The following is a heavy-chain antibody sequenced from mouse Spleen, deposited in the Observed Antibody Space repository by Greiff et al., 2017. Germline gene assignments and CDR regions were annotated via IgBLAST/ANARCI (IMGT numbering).Heavy chain of an antibody. CDR1: GYTFTSYW. CDR2: INPSNGRT. D-gene: IGHD1-1*01. Sequence: QVQLQQPGAELVKPGASVKLSCKASGYTFTSYWMHWVKQRPGQGLEWIGEINPSNGRTNYNEKFKSKATLTVDKSSSTAYMQLSSLTSEDSAVYYCARASYYYGSSYFDYWGQGTTLTVSS. V-gene: IGHV1S81*02. CDR3: ARASYYYGSSYFDY. J-gene: IGHJ2*01.